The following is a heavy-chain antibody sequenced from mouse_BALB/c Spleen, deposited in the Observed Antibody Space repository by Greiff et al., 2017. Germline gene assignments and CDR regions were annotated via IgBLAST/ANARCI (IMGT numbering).Heavy chain of an antibody. V-gene: IGHV2-9*02. CDR2: IWAGGST. Sequence: QVQLQQSGPGLVAPSQSLSITCTVSGFSLTSYGVHWVRQPPGKGLEWLGVIWAGGSTNYNSALMSRLSISKDNSKSQVFLKMNSLQTDDTAMYYCARVRYYYGSSYGFAYWGQGTLVTVSA. J-gene: IGHJ3*01. CDR3: ARVRYYYGSSYGFAY. D-gene: IGHD1-1*01. CDR1: GFSLTSYG.